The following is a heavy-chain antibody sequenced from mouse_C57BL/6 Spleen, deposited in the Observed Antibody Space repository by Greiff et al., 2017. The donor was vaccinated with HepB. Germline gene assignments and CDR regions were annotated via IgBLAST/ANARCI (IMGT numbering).Heavy chain of an antibody. CDR2: INPSSGYT. V-gene: IGHV1-7*01. D-gene: IGHD2-4*01. CDR3: ARYDYADYYAMDY. CDR1: GYTFTSYW. J-gene: IGHJ4*01. Sequence: QVQLQQSGAELAKPGASVKLSCKASGYTFTSYWMHWVKQRPGQGLEWIGYINPSSGYTKYNQKFKDKATLTADKSSSTAYMQLSSLTYEDSAVYDCARYDYADYYAMDYWGQGTSVTVSS.